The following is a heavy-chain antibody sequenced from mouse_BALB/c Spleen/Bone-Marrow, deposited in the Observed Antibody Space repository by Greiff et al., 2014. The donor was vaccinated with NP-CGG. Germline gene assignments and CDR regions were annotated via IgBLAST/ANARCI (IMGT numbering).Heavy chain of an antibody. CDR1: GYTFTSYW. D-gene: IGHD2-1*01. CDR2: IYPGDGDT. Sequence: QVQLKQSGAELARPGASVKLSCKASGYTFTSYWVQWVKQRPGQGLEWIGAIYPGDGDTRHTQKFKGKATLTADKSSNTAYMQLSSLASEDSAVYYCARGNGNYGFDYWGQGTTLTVSS. J-gene: IGHJ2*01. CDR3: ARGNGNYGFDY. V-gene: IGHV1-87*01.